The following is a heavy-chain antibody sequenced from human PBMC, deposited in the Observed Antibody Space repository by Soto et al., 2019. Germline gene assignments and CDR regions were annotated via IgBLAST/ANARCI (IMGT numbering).Heavy chain of an antibody. CDR2: IGTAGDT. CDR3: ASLSARYSSSSI. V-gene: IGHV3-13*01. Sequence: SGFTFSSSDMHWVRQATGKGLEWVSAIGTAGDTYYPGSVKGRFTISRENAKNSLYLQMNSLRAEDTAVYYCASLSARYSSSSIWGQGTLVTVSS. CDR1: GFTFSSSD. D-gene: IGHD6-6*01. J-gene: IGHJ4*02.